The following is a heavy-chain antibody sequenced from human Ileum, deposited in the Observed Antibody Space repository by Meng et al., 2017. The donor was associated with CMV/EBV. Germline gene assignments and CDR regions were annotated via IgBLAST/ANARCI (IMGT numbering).Heavy chain of an antibody. CDR3: ARHYYDTSGYYYVLDY. CDR2: IYHSGNT. J-gene: IGHJ4*02. D-gene: IGHD3-22*01. CDR1: VSISSGVYY. Sequence: VSISSGVYYWSWIRQPPGKGLEWIGYIYHSGNTYYKPSLKSRVTISVDTSKNQFSLNLTPVTAADTAVYYCARHYYDTSGYYYVLDYWGQGTLVTVSS. V-gene: IGHV4-30-4*01.